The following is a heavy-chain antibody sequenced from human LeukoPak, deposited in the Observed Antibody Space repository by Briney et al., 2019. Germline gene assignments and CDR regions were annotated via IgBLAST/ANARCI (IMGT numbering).Heavy chain of an antibody. CDR1: GGSISGYY. J-gene: IGHJ4*02. D-gene: IGHD2-2*01. Sequence: SETLSLTCTVSGGSISGYYWSWIRQPPGKGLEWIGYIYYSGSTTYNPSLRSRVTLSVDTSKNQFSLKLTSVTAADTAVYYCARYYCPSGTCYHFDYWGQGTLVTVSS. CDR2: IYYSGST. V-gene: IGHV4-59*01. CDR3: ARYYCPSGTCYHFDY.